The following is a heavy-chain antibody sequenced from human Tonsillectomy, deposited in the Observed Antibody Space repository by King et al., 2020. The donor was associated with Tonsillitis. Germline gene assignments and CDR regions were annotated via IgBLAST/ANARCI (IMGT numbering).Heavy chain of an antibody. CDR1: GFTFSSYA. Sequence: DVQLVESGGGLVQPGGSLRLSCAASGFTFSSYAMSWVRQAPGKGLEWVSAISGSGGSTYYADSVKGRFTISRDNSKNTLYLQMNSLRAEDTAVYYCAKDSRLRWFGELSVYYYGMDVWGQGTTVTVSS. D-gene: IGHD3-10*01. V-gene: IGHV3-23*04. J-gene: IGHJ6*02. CDR2: ISGSGGST. CDR3: AKDSRLRWFGELSVYYYGMDV.